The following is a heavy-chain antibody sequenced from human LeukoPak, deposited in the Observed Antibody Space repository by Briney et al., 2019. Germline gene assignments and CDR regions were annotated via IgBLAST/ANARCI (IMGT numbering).Heavy chain of an antibody. Sequence: GGSLRLSCAASGFTFSSYSMNWVRQAPGKGLEWVSSISSSSSYIYYADSVKGRFTTSRDNSKNTLYLQMNSLRAEDTAVYYCAREGFLEWLNRAFDIWGQGTMVTVSS. J-gene: IGHJ3*02. D-gene: IGHD3-3*01. CDR2: ISSSSSYI. V-gene: IGHV3-21*01. CDR1: GFTFSSYS. CDR3: AREGFLEWLNRAFDI.